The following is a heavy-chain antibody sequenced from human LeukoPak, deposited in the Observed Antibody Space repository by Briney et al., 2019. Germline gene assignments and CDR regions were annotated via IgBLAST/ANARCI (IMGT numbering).Heavy chain of an antibody. CDR3: ARGRIAVAFDY. CDR2: INHSGST. CDR1: GGSISSSSYY. Sequence: SETLSLTCTVSGGSISSSSYYWSWIRQPPGKGLEWIGEINHSGSTNYNPSLKSRVTISVDTSKNQFSLKLSSVTAADTAVYYCARGRIAVAFDYWGQGTLVTVSS. J-gene: IGHJ4*02. D-gene: IGHD6-19*01. V-gene: IGHV4-39*07.